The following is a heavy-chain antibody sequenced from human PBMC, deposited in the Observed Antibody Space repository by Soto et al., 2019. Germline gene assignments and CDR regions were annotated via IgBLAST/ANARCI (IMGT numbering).Heavy chain of an antibody. Sequence: EVPLVESGGGLVKPGGSLRLSCAASGFTFSNAWMSWVRQAPGKRLEWVGRIKSKTDGGTTDYAASVKGRFSISRDDSKTTLYLQMNSLKTEDTAVYYCTTDPFGGSGWYLGAYWGQGTLVTVSS. CDR2: IKSKTDGGTT. V-gene: IGHV3-15*01. J-gene: IGHJ4*02. D-gene: IGHD6-19*01. CDR3: TTDPFGGSGWYLGAY. CDR1: GFTFSNAW.